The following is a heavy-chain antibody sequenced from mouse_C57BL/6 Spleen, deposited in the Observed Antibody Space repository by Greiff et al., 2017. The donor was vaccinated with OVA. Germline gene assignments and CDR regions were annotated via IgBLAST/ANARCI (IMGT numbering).Heavy chain of an antibody. D-gene: IGHD2-3*01. CDR2: IYPGSGST. CDR1: GYTFTSYW. V-gene: IGHV1-55*01. Sequence: QVQLQQPGAELVKPGASVKMSCKASGYTFTSYWITWVKQRPGQGLEWIGDIYPGSGSTNYNEKLKSKATLTVDTSSSTAYMQLSSLTSEDSSVYYCARGATYDGYYDYWGQGTTLTVSS. J-gene: IGHJ2*01. CDR3: ARGATYDGYYDY.